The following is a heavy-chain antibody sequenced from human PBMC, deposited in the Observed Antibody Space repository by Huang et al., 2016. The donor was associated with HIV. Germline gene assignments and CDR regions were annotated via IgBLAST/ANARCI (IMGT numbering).Heavy chain of an antibody. CDR3: ARARGYYYDGRAYYSRYTFDS. V-gene: IGHV1-8*03. CDR2: MNPNIGNT. Sequence: QVQLVQSGAEVRKPGASVRVSCKASGFPFTNYDFNWVRQATGQGLEGMGWMNPNIGNTGYAQKFQGRVTITRNTSINTAYMELRSLRSDDTAVYYCARARGYYYDGRAYYSRYTFDSWGQGTLVTVSS. CDR1: GFPFTNYD. D-gene: IGHD3-22*01. J-gene: IGHJ4*02.